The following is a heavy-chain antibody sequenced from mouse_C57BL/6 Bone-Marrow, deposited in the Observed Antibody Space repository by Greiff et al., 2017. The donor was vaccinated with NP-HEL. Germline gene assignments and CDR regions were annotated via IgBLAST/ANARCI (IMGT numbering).Heavy chain of an antibody. CDR3: ARKGDYGTRYAMDY. CDR2: IWTGGGT. J-gene: IGHJ4*01. V-gene: IGHV2-9-1*01. Sequence: VKLQESGPGLVAPSQSLSITCTVSGFSLTSYAISWVRQPPGKGLEWLGVIWTGGGTNYNSALKSRLSISKDNSKSQVFLKMNSLQTDDTARYYCARKGDYGTRYAMDYWGQGTSVTVSS. CDR1: GFSLTSYA. D-gene: IGHD1-1*02.